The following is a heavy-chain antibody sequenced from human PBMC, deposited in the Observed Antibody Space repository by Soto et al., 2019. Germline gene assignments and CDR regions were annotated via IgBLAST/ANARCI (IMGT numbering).Heavy chain of an antibody. CDR3: ARGWDPQFWSGYYAGFDY. CDR2: ISAYNGNT. Sequence: ASVKVSCKASGYTFTSYGISWVRQAPGQGLEWMGWISAYNGNTNYAQKLQGRVTMTTDTSTSTAYMELRSLRSDDTAVYYCARGWDPQFWSGYYAGFDYWGQGTLVTVSS. J-gene: IGHJ4*02. V-gene: IGHV1-18*01. D-gene: IGHD3-3*02. CDR1: GYTFTSYG.